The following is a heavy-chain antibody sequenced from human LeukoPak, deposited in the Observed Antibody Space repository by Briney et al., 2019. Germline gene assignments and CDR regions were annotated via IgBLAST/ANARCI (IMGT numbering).Heavy chain of an antibody. D-gene: IGHD6-19*01. J-gene: IGHJ4*02. CDR3: ARLIAVAGGGHDY. V-gene: IGHV3-48*03. CDR2: ISSSGTTI. CDR1: GFTFSSYE. Sequence: PGGSLRLSCAASGFTFSSYEMNWVRQAPGKGLEWVSYISSSGTTIYYPDSVRGRFTISRDNAKNSLYLQMNSLRAEDTAIYYCARLIAVAGGGHDYWGQGTLVTVSS.